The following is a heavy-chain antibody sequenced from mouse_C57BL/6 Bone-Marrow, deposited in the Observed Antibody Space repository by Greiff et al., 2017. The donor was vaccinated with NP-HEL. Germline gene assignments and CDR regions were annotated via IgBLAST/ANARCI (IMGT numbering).Heavy chain of an antibody. V-gene: IGHV5-15*01. CDR2: ISNLAYSI. J-gene: IGHJ1*03. Sequence: EVKLQESGGGLVQPGGSLKLSCAASGFTFSDYGMAWVRQAPRKGPEWVAFISNLAYSIYYADTVTGRFTISRENAKNTLYLEMSSLRSEDTAMYYCARRVVTTPYWYFDVWGTGTTVTVSS. CDR1: GFTFSDYG. CDR3: ARRVVTTPYWYFDV. D-gene: IGHD2-3*01.